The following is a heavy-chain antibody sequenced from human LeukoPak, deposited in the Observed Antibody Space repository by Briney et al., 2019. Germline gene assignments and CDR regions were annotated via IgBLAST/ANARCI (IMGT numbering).Heavy chain of an antibody. V-gene: IGHV1-2*02. CDR1: GYTFTGYF. CDR2: INPYSGDT. D-gene: IGHD3-10*01. CDR3: AVYYYGSGSHYNSDTFDI. Sequence: ASVTVSCKASGYTFTGYFMHWVRQAPGQGLEWVGLINPYSGDTIYAQNFQGRVTINRDTSISTAYMDLSRLRSDDTALYYCAVYYYGSGSHYNSDTFDIWGQGTMVTVSS. J-gene: IGHJ3*02.